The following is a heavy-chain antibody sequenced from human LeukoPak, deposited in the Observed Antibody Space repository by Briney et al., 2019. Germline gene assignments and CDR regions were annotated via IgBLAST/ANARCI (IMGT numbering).Heavy chain of an antibody. J-gene: IGHJ5*02. Sequence: GRSLRLSCAASGFTFHDYAMHWVRQAPAKGLAWVSCISWNKGRIGYADSAQGRFTISRDHAKNSLYLQTNSLRAEDMALYYCAKDDLWFGELFQGWFDPWGQGTLVTLSS. CDR3: AKDDLWFGELFQGWFDP. D-gene: IGHD3-10*01. CDR2: ISWNKGRI. V-gene: IGHV3-9*03. CDR1: GFTFHDYA.